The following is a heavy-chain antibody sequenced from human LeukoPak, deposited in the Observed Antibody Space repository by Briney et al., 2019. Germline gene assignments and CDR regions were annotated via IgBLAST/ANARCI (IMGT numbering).Heavy chain of an antibody. CDR3: ATGSPMLDY. CDR1: GFIFSNGW. Sequence: GGSLRLSCAGSGFIFSNGWMSWVRQAPGKGLEWVGRIKSKTTGGTIDYAAPVKGRFTISRDDSKNTLYLQMNSLKTEDTAVYYCATGSPMLDYWGQGTLVTVSS. J-gene: IGHJ4*02. CDR2: IKSKTTGGTI. V-gene: IGHV3-15*01.